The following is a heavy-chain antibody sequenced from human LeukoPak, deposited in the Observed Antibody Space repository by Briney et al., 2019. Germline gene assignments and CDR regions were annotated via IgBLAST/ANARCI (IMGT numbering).Heavy chain of an antibody. CDR2: INSNGRTT. CDR1: GFTFSSYA. V-gene: IGHV3-48*03. D-gene: IGHD3-22*01. J-gene: IGHJ4*02. CDR3: ARDSQWLPDY. Sequence: GGSLRLSCAASGFTFSSYAMSWVRQAPGKGLEWVSYINSNGRTTYYADSVKGRFTISRDNAKNSVYLQMDSLRAEDTAVYFCARDSQWLPDYWGQGTLVTVSS.